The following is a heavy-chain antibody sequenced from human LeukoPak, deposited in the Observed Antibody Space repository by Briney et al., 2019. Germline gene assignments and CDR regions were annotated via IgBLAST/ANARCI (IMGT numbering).Heavy chain of an antibody. D-gene: IGHD2-2*01. CDR3: AKTGDIVVVPAAPMDY. CDR1: GFTFSTYG. CDR2: NSGGSS. V-gene: IGHV3-23*01. J-gene: IGHJ4*02. Sequence: GGSLRLSCAASGFTFSTYGVYWVRQAPGKGLEWVSSNSGGSSYYADSVKGRFTISRDNSKNTLYLQMNSLRAEDTAVYYCAKTGDIVVVPAAPMDYWGQGTLVTVSS.